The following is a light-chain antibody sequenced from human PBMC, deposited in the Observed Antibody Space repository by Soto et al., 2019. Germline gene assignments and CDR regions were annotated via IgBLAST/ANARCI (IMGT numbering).Light chain of an antibody. CDR2: GAS. CDR1: QSVTNN. CDR3: QEYSLWPLT. J-gene: IGKJ4*01. V-gene: IGKV3-15*01. Sequence: EIVMTQSPATLSASPGERATLSCRVSQSVTNNLAWYQQKAGQAPRLLIYGASTRATGIPARFSGSGSGTEFSLTISGLQSEDFAVYFCQEYSLWPLTFGGGTKVDIK.